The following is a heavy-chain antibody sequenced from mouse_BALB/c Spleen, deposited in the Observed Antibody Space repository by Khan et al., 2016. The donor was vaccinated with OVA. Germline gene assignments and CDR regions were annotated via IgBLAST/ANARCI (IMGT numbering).Heavy chain of an antibody. CDR2: ISAGTTYI. V-gene: IGHV5-4*02. CDR3: TRGYYGDPFAY. Sequence: EVELVESGGGLVKPGGSLKLSCAASGFTFSDYYMYWVRQTPEKRLEWVATISAGTTYIYYPDNVKGRFTIYRDNAKNNLYLQMSSLKSEDTARYYCTRGYYGDPFAYWGQGTLGTVSA. J-gene: IGHJ3*01. D-gene: IGHD2-13*01. CDR1: GFTFSDYY.